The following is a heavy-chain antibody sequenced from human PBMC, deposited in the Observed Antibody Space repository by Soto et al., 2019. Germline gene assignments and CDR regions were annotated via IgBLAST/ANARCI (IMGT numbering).Heavy chain of an antibody. CDR1: GFTFSSDW. Sequence: EVQLVESGGGLVQPGGSLRLSCAASGFTFSSDWMNWVRKSPGKGLEWVSRIISGGTRVSYADSVKGRFIITRDNAKNTLYLEMHSLTADDTAVYYCARERTSKGGMDIWGQGTTVTVSS. CDR2: IISGGTRV. CDR3: ARERTSKGGMDI. J-gene: IGHJ6*02. V-gene: IGHV3-74*01.